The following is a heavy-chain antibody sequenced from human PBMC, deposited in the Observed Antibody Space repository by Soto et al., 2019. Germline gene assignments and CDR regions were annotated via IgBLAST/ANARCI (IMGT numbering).Heavy chain of an antibody. Sequence: PGGSLRLSCAASGFTFSSYAMSWVRQAPGKGLEWVSAISGSGGSTYYADSVKGRFTISRDNSKNALYLQMNSLRAEDTAVYYCAKGMTTVTTSPVRRAGLLGYFDYWGQGTLVTLSS. CDR1: GFTFSSYA. V-gene: IGHV3-23*01. CDR2: ISGSGGST. J-gene: IGHJ4*02. D-gene: IGHD4-17*01. CDR3: AKGMTTVTTSPVRRAGLLGYFDY.